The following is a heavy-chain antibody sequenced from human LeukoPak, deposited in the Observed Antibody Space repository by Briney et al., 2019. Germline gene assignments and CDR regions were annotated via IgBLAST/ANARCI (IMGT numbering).Heavy chain of an antibody. J-gene: IGHJ3*02. CDR2: ISSNGGST. V-gene: IGHV3-64*01. CDR1: GFTFSSYA. D-gene: IGHD1-26*01. CDR3: ARDRGSGSYFHDAFDI. Sequence: GGSLRLSCAASGFTFSSYAMHWVRQAPGKGLEYVSAISSNGGSTYYANSVKGRFTISRDNAKNPLYLQMNSLRAEDTAVYYCARDRGSGSYFHDAFDIWGQGTMVTVSS.